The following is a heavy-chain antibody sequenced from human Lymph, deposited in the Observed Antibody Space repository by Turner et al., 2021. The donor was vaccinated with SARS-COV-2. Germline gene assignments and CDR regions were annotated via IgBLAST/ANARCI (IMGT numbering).Heavy chain of an antibody. V-gene: IGHV4-59*08. D-gene: IGHD6-19*01. J-gene: IGHJ6*02. CDR1: GGSISSYY. Sequence: QVQLQESAPGLVKPSETPFLTCPVAGGSISSYYWTWIRQPPGTGLEWIGYFHCGGGTNYNPSLKGRVTISVDTSKNQFSLKLNSVTAADTAVYYCARHGFSGWYGGGMDVWGQGTTVTVSS. CDR2: FHCGGGT. CDR3: ARHGFSGWYGGGMDV.